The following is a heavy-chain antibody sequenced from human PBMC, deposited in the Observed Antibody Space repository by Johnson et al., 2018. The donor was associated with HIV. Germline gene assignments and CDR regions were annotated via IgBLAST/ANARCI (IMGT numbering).Heavy chain of an antibody. CDR3: LFGGYSYGLAFDI. V-gene: IGHV3-53*01. CDR2: IYSGGST. D-gene: IGHD5-18*01. CDR1: GFTVSSNY. Sequence: VQLVESGGGLIQPGGSLRLSCAASGFTVSSNYMSWVRPAPGKGLEWVSVIYSGGSTYYADSVKGRFPISRDNSKNTLYLQMNSLRAEDTAVYYCLFGGYSYGLAFDIWGQGTMVTVSS. J-gene: IGHJ3*02.